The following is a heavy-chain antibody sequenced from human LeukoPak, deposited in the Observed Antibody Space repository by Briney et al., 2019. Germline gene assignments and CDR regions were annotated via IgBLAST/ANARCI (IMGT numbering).Heavy chain of an antibody. CDR3: TRIRDAYTLDY. CDR2: IKSKTYGETT. D-gene: IGHD5-24*01. V-gene: IGHV3-49*04. J-gene: IGHJ4*02. CDR1: GFSFGDYA. Sequence: GGSLRLSCTGSGFSFGDYAMSWVRQAPGKGLEWVGFIKSKTYGETTGYAASVKGGFTISRDDSGSIAYLQMNSLKTEDTAVYYCTRIRDAYTLDYWGQGTLVTVSS.